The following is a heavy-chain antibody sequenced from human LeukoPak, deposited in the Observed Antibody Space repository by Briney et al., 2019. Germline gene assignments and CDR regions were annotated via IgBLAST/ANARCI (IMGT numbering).Heavy chain of an antibody. V-gene: IGHV3-9*01. CDR1: GFTFDDYA. CDR3: AKDSSHYYYDTSGYYYFDY. D-gene: IGHD3-22*01. CDR2: ISWNSGSI. J-gene: IGHJ4*02. Sequence: GGSLRLSCAASGFTFDDYAMHWVRQAPGKGLEWVSGISWNSGSIGYADSVKGRFTISRDNAKNSLYLQMNSLRAEDTALYYCAKDSSHYYYDTSGYYYFDYWGQGTLVTVSS.